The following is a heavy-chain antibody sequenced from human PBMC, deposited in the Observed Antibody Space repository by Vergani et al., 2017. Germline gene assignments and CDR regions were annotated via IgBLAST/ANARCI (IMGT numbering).Heavy chain of an antibody. CDR3: ARDGRTVVVPAAPGDWFDP. Sequence: HVQLVQSGSELKKPGASVKVSCKASGYTFTNYAMNWVRQAPGQGLEWMGWINTNTGNPTYAQGFTGRFVFALDTSVSTAYLQISSLKSEDTAVYYCARDGRTVVVPAAPGDWFDPWGQGTLVTVSS. J-gene: IGHJ5*02. D-gene: IGHD2-2*01. CDR2: INTNTGNP. CDR1: GYTFTNYA. V-gene: IGHV7-4-1*02.